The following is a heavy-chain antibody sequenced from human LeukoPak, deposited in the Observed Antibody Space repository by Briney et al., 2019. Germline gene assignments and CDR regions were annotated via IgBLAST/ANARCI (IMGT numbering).Heavy chain of an antibody. D-gene: IGHD3-22*01. V-gene: IGHV1-2*02. J-gene: IGHJ4*02. CDR2: INPNSGGT. CDR1: GYTFTGYY. CDR3: ARENPYDSSGYCDY. Sequence: ASVKVSCKASGYTFTGYYMHRVRQAPGQGLEWMGWINPNSGGTNYAQKFQGRVTMTRDTSISTAYMELSSLRSEDTAVYYCARENPYDSSGYCDYWGQGTLVTVSS.